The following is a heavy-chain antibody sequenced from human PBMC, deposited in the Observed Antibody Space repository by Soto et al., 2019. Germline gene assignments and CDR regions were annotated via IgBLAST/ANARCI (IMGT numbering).Heavy chain of an antibody. CDR3: ARALSRITGTTLGPKSYYYYYYMDV. Sequence: GGSLRLSCAASGFTFSSYDMHWVRQATGKGLEWVSAIGTAGDTYYPGSVKGRFTISRENAKNSLYLQMDSLRAGDTAVYYCARALSRITGTTLGPKSYYYYYYMDVWGKGTTVTVSS. V-gene: IGHV3-13*01. D-gene: IGHD1-7*01. CDR2: IGTAGDT. J-gene: IGHJ6*03. CDR1: GFTFSSYD.